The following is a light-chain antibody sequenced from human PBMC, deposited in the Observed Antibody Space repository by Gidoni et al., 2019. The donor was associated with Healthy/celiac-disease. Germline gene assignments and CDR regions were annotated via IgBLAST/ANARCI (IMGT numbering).Light chain of an antibody. CDR3: GTWDSSLRAYV. Sequence: QSVLTQPPSVSAAPEQKVTISCSGSSPKLGNNYVPWYQQLPGTAPKLIIYDNNKRPSGIPDRFSGSKSGTSASLGITGLQTGDEADYYCGTWDSSLRAYVFGTGTKVTVL. V-gene: IGLV1-51*01. CDR1: SPKLGNNY. CDR2: DNN. J-gene: IGLJ1*01.